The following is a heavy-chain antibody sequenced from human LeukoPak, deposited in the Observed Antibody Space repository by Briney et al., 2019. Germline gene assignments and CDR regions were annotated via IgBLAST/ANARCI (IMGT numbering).Heavy chain of an antibody. CDR1: GFTFSSYG. CDR3: SKDVGALVIVVASMSVMI. Sequence: GGSLRLSCAASGFTFSSYGTHWVRQAPGKGLEWVSFIRYDGSNKYYADSVKGRFTISRDNSKNTHYLQMNSQTANQTDGYYCSKDVGALVIVVASMSVMIWGQGALVSVSS. CDR2: IRYDGSNK. J-gene: IGHJ4*02. D-gene: IGHD3-22*01. V-gene: IGHV3-30*02.